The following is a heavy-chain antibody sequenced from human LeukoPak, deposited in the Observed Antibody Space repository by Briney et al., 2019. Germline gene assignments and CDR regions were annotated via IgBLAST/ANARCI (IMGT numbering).Heavy chain of an antibody. D-gene: IGHD2-15*01. Sequence: GGSLRLSCAASGFTFSSYSMNWVRQAPGKGLEWVSYISSSSSTIYYADSVKGRFTISRDNAKNSLYLQMNSLRAEDTAVYYCARVGCSGGSCYSSYYYYYYMDVWGKGTTVTVSS. CDR2: ISSSSSTI. J-gene: IGHJ6*03. CDR3: ARVGCSGGSCYSSYYYYYYMDV. V-gene: IGHV3-48*01. CDR1: GFTFSSYS.